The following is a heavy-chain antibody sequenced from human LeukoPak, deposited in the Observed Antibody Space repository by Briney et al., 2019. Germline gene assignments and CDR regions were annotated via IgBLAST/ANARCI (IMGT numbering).Heavy chain of an antibody. Sequence: PGGSLRLSCAASGFSFSSFAMTWVRQAPGKGLEWVSGIIDTGGATYYADPVKGRFTISRDNSKNTLYPQMNSLRAEDTAVYYCAKVGWGSSVGYFDYWGQGTLVTVSS. D-gene: IGHD3-16*01. CDR2: IIDTGGAT. V-gene: IGHV3-23*01. CDR1: GFSFSSFA. CDR3: AKVGWGSSVGYFDY. J-gene: IGHJ4*02.